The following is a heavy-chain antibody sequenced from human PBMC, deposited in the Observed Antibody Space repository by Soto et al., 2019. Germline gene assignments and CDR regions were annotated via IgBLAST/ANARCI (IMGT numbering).Heavy chain of an antibody. J-gene: IGHJ5*02. Sequence: TLPLTGTVSGGSMSSGDYYWSWIRKHPGKGLEWIGYIYYSGSTYYNPSLKSRVTISVDTSKNQLSLKLSSVTAADTAVYYCARWWSGSRQGFDPWGQGTLVTVSS. D-gene: IGHD3-3*01. CDR2: IYYSGST. V-gene: IGHV4-31*03. CDR3: ARWWSGSRQGFDP. CDR1: GGSMSSGDYY.